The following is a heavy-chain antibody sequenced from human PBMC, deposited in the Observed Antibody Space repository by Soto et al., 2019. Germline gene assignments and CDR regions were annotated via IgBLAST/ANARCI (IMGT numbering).Heavy chain of an antibody. CDR1: GGSFSGYY. CDR2: INHSGST. J-gene: IGHJ6*03. V-gene: IGHV4-34*01. CDR3: ARVVYRGVVVPAALTDYYYYYMDV. D-gene: IGHD2-2*01. Sequence: SETLSLTCAVYGGSFSGYYWSWIRQPPGKGLEWIGEINHSGSTNYNPSLKSRVTISVDTSKNQFSLKLSSVTAADTAVYYCARVVYRGVVVPAALTDYYYYYMDVWGKGTTVTVSS.